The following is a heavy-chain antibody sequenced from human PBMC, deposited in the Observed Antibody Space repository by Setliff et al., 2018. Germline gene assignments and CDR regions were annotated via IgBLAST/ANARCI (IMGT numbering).Heavy chain of an antibody. V-gene: IGHV4-34*12. D-gene: IGHD6-19*01. CDR2: IIHSGST. CDR1: GGSFTGYY. J-gene: IGHJ6*03. Sequence: SETLSLTCTVYGGSFTGYYWSWIRQPPGKRLEWIGEIIHSGSTNYNPSLKSRVTISMDTSKNQFSLKLNSVTAADMAVYYCAREQWLDPPGYYYMDVWAKGTTVTVSS. CDR3: AREQWLDPPGYYYMDV.